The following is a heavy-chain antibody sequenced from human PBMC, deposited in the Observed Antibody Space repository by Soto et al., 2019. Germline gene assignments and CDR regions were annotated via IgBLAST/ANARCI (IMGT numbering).Heavy chain of an antibody. J-gene: IGHJ4*01. D-gene: IGHD3-3*02. Sequence: DVQLLESGGDLVQPGESLRLSCVASGFTFSSYAMNWVRQAPGMGLEWGSTISGSGGRIYYADSVKGRFAISRDNSKNTLLLPMISLRVYVTAIYSCVKGIISGCDSLDYWGHGTLVTVSP. CDR3: VKGIISGCDSLDY. V-gene: IGHV3-23*01. CDR1: GFTFSSYA. CDR2: ISGSGGRI.